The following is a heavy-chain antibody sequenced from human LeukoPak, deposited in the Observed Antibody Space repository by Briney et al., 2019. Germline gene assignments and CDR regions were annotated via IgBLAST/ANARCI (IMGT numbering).Heavy chain of an antibody. CDR3: AGSSGSFSDTYY. Sequence: GGSLRLSCAVSGITFSSYWMHWVRQDPGRGLLWVSRINTQGTYTNYADSVKGRFTISRDNSKNTLYLQMNSLRAEDTAVYYCAGSSGSFSDTYYWGQGTLVTVSS. CDR2: INTQGTYT. V-gene: IGHV3-74*01. D-gene: IGHD3-22*01. J-gene: IGHJ4*02. CDR1: GITFSSYW.